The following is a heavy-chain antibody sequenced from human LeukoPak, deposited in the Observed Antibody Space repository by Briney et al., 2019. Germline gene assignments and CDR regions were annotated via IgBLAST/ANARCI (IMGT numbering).Heavy chain of an antibody. J-gene: IGHJ4*02. D-gene: IGHD1-26*01. CDR1: GFTFNNYA. CDR3: AKDRSIGTYYTFDS. CDR2: VSGSGATA. V-gene: IGHV3-23*01. Sequence: GGSLRLSCAASGFTFNNYAMSWVRQAPGKGLEWVSTVSGSGATAYYTDSDKGRFTISRDNSKNTLYLQMSSLTAKDTAVYYCAKDRSIGTYYTFDSWGQGTLVTVSS.